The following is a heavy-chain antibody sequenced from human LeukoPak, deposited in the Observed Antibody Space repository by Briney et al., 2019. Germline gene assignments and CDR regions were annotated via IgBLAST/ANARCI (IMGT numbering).Heavy chain of an antibody. V-gene: IGHV1-69*05. J-gene: IGHJ4*02. CDR3: AINKRYALNSYFDY. Sequence: ASVKVSCKAPGGTFSSHAISWVRQAPGQGLEWMGGISPIFGTAKYAQKFKDSVTITTDESTSTAYMEVSGLRSEDTAVYYCAINKRYALNSYFDYWGQGTLVTVSS. CDR1: GGTFSSHA. CDR2: ISPIFGTA. D-gene: IGHD5-24*01.